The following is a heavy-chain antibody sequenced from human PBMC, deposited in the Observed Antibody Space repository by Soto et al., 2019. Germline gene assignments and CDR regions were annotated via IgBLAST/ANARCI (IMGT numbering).Heavy chain of an antibody. D-gene: IGHD6-13*01. CDR2: ISGSGGST. J-gene: IGHJ4*02. Sequence: HPGGSLRLSCAASGFTFSSYAMSWVRQAPGKGLEWVSAISGSGGSTYYADSVKGRFTISRDNSKNTLYLQMNSLRAEDTAVYYCAKDRWDAAGQILPFDYWGQGTLVTVST. V-gene: IGHV3-23*01. CDR3: AKDRWDAAGQILPFDY. CDR1: GFTFSSYA.